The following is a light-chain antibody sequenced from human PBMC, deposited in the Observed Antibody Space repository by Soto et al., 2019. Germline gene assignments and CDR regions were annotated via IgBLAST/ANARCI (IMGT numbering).Light chain of an antibody. V-gene: IGKV1-8*01. Sequence: AIRMTQSPSSLSASTGDRVTITCRASQGINTYLAWYQQNPGKAPKLLIYAASTLQSGVPSRFSGSGSVTDFTLTISYLQSEAFATYYCQQYYTYPWTVGQGTKVEIK. CDR1: QGINTY. CDR3: QQYYTYPWT. J-gene: IGKJ1*01. CDR2: AAS.